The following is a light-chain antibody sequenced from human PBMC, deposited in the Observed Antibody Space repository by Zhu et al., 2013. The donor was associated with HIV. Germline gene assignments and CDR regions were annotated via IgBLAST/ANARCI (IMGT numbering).Light chain of an antibody. Sequence: DFVMTQSPDSLAVSLGERATINCKSSQSVLYSSNNKNYLAWYQQKPGQPPKLLIYWASTRESGVPDRFSGSGSGTDFTLTINSLQAEDVAVYYCQQYYSTPRTFGQGTKVEIK. J-gene: IGKJ1*01. CDR2: WAS. CDR3: QQYYSTPRT. CDR1: QSVLYSSNNKNY. V-gene: IGKV4-1*01.